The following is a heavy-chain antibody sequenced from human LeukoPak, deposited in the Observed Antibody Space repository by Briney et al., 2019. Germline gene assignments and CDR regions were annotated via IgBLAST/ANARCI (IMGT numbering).Heavy chain of an antibody. CDR1: GFTFSSYG. V-gene: IGHV3-30*18. Sequence: GRSLRLSCAASGFTFSSYGMHWVRQAPGKGLEWVAVISYDGSNKYYADSVKGRFTISRDNSKNTLYLQMNSLRAEDTAVYYCAKADGIAAAGVDFDYWGQGTLVTVSS. D-gene: IGHD6-13*01. CDR3: AKADGIAAAGVDFDY. J-gene: IGHJ4*02. CDR2: ISYDGSNK.